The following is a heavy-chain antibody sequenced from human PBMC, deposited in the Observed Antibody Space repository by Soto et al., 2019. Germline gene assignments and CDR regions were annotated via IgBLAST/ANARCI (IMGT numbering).Heavy chain of an antibody. D-gene: IGHD3-22*01. CDR1: GYTFTSYA. J-gene: IGHJ4*02. CDR3: ARPAYYYDSSGYPDY. CDR2: INAGNGNT. V-gene: IGHV1-3*01. Sequence: ASVKVSCKASGYTFTSYAMHWVRQAPGQRLEWMGWINAGNGNTKYSQKFKGRVTITRDTSASTAYMELSSLRSEDTAVYYCARPAYYYDSSGYPDYWGQGTLVTVSS.